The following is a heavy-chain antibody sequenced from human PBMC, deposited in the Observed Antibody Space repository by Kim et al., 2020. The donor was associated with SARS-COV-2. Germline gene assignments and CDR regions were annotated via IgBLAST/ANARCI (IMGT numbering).Heavy chain of an antibody. CDR2: ISRDGGQI. J-gene: IGHJ4*02. Sequence: LSLTCAGSGFTFDDYAIQWVRQVPGKGLEWVSLISRDGGQIKYADSVKGRFTISRDNSKKSVYLQMNSLRSEDTALYYCVRGQQWLIKNWGQGTQVTVSS. D-gene: IGHD6-19*01. CDR1: GFTFDDYA. V-gene: IGHV3-43*02. CDR3: VRGQQWLIKN.